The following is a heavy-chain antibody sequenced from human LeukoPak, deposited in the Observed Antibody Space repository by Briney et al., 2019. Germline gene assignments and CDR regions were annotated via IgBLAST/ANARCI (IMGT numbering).Heavy chain of an antibody. CDR1: GFTFDDYT. CDR2: ISWDGDNT. J-gene: IGHJ4*02. V-gene: IGHV3-43*01. D-gene: IGHD5-18*01. CDR3: ARVLSRGYSYGNFDY. Sequence: GGSLRLSCAASGFTFDDYTMSWVRQAPGKGLEWVALISWDGDNTYYADSVKGRFTISRDNAKNSLYLQMNSLRAEDTAVYYCARVLSRGYSYGNFDYWGQGTLVTVSS.